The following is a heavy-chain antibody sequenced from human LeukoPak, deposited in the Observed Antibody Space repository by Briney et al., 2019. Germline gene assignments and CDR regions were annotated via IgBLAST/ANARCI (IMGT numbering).Heavy chain of an antibody. CDR1: GYTFTAYD. CDR2: MNPSSGRT. D-gene: IGHD3-3*01. Sequence: GASVKVSCKPYGYTFTAYDINWLRQAAGQGLEWMGWMNPSSGRTSYSQQFQGRVTMTGDTSTRTAYMELSGLKSEDTAVYYCARGLGVALHYSYFYLDFWGKGTTVTVS. CDR3: ARGLGVALHYSYFYLDF. V-gene: IGHV1-8*02. J-gene: IGHJ6*03.